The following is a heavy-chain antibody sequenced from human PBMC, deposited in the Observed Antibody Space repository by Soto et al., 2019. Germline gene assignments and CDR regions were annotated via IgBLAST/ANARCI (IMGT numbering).Heavy chain of an antibody. Sequence: VGSLRLSCAASGLSVSSNYMSWVRQAPGKGLEWVSSIYSGGSTYYADSVKGRFTISRDNSKNTLYLQMNSLIAEDTAVYYCARGLHYYYDSGRSNYYFDYCGQRTLVTVSS. V-gene: IGHV3-53*01. CDR2: IYSGGST. CDR1: GLSVSSNY. CDR3: ARGLHYYYDSGRSNYYFDY. D-gene: IGHD3-10*01. J-gene: IGHJ4*02.